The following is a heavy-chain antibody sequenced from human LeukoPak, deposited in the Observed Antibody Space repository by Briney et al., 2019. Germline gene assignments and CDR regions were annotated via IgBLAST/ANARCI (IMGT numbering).Heavy chain of an antibody. CDR3: ARDQGSYYGVDV. J-gene: IGHJ6*02. V-gene: IGHV4-4*07. CDR1: GGSISTYY. Sequence: SQTLSLTCTVSGGSISTYYWSWIRQPAGKGLEWIGRMYTSGTTKYNPSLKSRVTMSVDTSNNQFSLKVSSVTAADTAVYYCARDQGSYYGVDVWGQGTTVTVSS. CDR2: MYTSGTT.